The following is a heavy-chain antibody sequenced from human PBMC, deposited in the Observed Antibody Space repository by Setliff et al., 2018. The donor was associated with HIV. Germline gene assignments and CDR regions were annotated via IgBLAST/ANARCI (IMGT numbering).Heavy chain of an antibody. D-gene: IGHD6-13*01. CDR1: GYTLTELS. V-gene: IGHV1-24*01. Sequence: ASVKVSCKISGYTLTELSIHWVRQAPGKGLEWMANFDPEDGETFYAQKFQGRLTMTEDTSTDTAYMELSSLRSDDTAMYYCATDPGYSSTWYSESFQHWGQAPRSPSP. CDR2: FDPEDGET. J-gene: IGHJ1*01. CDR3: ATDPGYSSTWYSESFQH.